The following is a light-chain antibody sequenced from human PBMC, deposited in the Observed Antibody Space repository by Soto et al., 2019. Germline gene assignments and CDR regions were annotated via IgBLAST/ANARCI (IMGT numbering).Light chain of an antibody. Sequence: QSVLTQPRSVSGSPGQSVTISCTGTNSDVGTYNYVSWYQQHPGKAPKLIIYDVTKRPSGVPARFSGSKSGNTASLIISGLQSADEAEYYCCCCSYAGSSSFRVLFGGGTKVTVL. CDR1: NSDVGTYNY. CDR2: DVT. CDR3: CSYAGSSSFRVL. V-gene: IGLV2-11*01. J-gene: IGLJ2*01.